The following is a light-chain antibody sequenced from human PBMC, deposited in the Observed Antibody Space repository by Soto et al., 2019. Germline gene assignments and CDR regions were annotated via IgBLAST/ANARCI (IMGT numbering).Light chain of an antibody. CDR1: QSVRNN. Sequence: EIVMTQSPATLSVSPGERATLSCRASQSVRNNLAWYQQKPGQAPRLLIYGASSRATGIPDRFSGSGSGTDFTLTISRLEPEDFAMYYCLHHGSSLWTFGQGTKVDIK. V-gene: IGKV3-20*01. J-gene: IGKJ1*01. CDR3: LHHGSSLWT. CDR2: GAS.